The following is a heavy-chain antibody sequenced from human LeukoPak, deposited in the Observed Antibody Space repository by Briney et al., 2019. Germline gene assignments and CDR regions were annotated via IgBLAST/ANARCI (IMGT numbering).Heavy chain of an antibody. J-gene: IGHJ6*02. CDR2: IYYSGST. V-gene: IGHV4-39*01. CDR3: ARLEGSGWPYYYYGMDV. Sequence: SETLSLTCTVSGGSISSSSYYWGWIRQPPGKGLEWIGWIYYSGSTYYNPSLKRRVTISVDTSKNQFSLKLSSVTAADTAVYYCARLEGSGWPYYYYGMDVWGQGTTVTVSS. D-gene: IGHD6-19*01. CDR1: GGSISSSSYY.